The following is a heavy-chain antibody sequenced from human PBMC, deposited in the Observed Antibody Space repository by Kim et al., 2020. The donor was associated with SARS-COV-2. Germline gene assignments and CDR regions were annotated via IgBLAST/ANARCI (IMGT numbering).Heavy chain of an antibody. D-gene: IGHD6-19*01. CDR3: ARARGSGWYCFDY. CDR2: INSDGSST. J-gene: IGHJ4*02. CDR1: GFTFSSYW. V-gene: IGHV3-74*01. Sequence: GGSLRLSCAASGFTFSSYWMHWVRQAPGKGLVWVSRINSDGSSTSYADSVKGRFTISRDNAKNTLYLQMNSLRAEDTAVYYCARARGSGWYCFDYWGQGTLVTVSS.